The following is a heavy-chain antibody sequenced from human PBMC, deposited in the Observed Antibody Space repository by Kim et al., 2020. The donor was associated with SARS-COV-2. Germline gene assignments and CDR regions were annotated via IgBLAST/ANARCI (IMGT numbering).Heavy chain of an antibody. CDR2: IYPGDSDT. CDR3: ARLDSLGWLSDTYGMDV. CDR1: GYSFTSYW. D-gene: IGHD3-22*01. Sequence: GESLKISCKGSGYSFTSYWIGWVRQMPGKGLEWMGIIYPGDSDTRYSPSFQGQVTISADKSISTAYLQWSSLKASDTAMYYCARLDSLGWLSDTYGMDVWGQGTTVTVAS. V-gene: IGHV5-51*01. J-gene: IGHJ6*02.